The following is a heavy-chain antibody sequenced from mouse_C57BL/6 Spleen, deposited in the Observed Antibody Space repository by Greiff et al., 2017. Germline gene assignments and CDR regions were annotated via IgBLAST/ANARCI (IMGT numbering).Heavy chain of an antibody. J-gene: IGHJ4*01. D-gene: IGHD3-2*02. CDR3: ARDRSSGYAMDY. CDR2: INYDGSST. V-gene: IGHV5-16*01. CDR1: GFTFSGYY. Sequence: EVKLMESEGGLVQPGSSMKLSCTASGFTFSGYYMAWVRQVPEKGLEWVANINYDGSSTYYLDSLKSRFIISRDNAKNILYLQMSSLKSEDTATYYCARDRSSGYAMDYWGQGTSVTVSS.